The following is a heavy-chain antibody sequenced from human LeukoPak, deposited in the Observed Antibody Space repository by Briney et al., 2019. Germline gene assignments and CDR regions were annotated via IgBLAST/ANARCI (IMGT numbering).Heavy chain of an antibody. Sequence: GGSLRLSCAASGFTFSSYTMHWARQAPGKGLEWVAVISSDGSNKYYADSVKGRFAISRDKSKNTLYLQMNSLRAEDTAVYYCAREGRELLLNQVDYWGQGTLVTVSS. CDR2: ISSDGSNK. J-gene: IGHJ4*02. V-gene: IGHV3-30*09. D-gene: IGHD3-16*02. CDR1: GFTFSSYT. CDR3: AREGRELLLNQVDY.